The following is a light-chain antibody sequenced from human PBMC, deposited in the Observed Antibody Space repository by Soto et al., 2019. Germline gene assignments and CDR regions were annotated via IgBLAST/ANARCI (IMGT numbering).Light chain of an antibody. CDR3: SSYSTSSALV. CDR2: DVS. V-gene: IGLV2-14*03. J-gene: IGLJ2*01. Sequence: QSALTQPASVSGSPGQSITISCAGTSADIGAFNYVSWYQHHPGKAPNLLIYDVSDRSSGVSTRFSASKSANTASLTISGLQADDEADYYCSSYSTSSALVFGGGTKLTVL. CDR1: SADIGAFNY.